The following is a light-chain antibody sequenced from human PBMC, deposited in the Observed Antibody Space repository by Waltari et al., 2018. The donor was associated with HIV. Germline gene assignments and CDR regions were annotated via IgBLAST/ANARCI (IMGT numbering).Light chain of an antibody. J-gene: IGLJ2*01. CDR1: SSDVGGSNY. V-gene: IGLV2-11*01. CDR2: DVT. CDR3: CSYAGSTRV. Sequence: QSALTQPRPVSGSPGQSVTISCTGTSSDVGGSNYVSWYRQHPGKAPKLMIYDVTKRPSGVPDRFSGSKSGNTASLTISGLQAEDEADYYCCSYAGSTRVFGGGTKLTVL.